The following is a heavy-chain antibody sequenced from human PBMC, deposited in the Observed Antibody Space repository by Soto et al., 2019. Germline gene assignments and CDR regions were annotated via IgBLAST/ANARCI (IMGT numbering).Heavy chain of an antibody. CDR3: ARGGFCSGGNCYWDSGFDI. D-gene: IGHD2-15*01. Sequence: QVHLVQSGTEVRKPGASVKISCKASGYSFNNFAMHWVRQAPGQRLEWMGWINPGNGNTKYSQNLQGRVTITRDTSASTGYMELRSLNSEDTAMYFCARGGFCSGGNCYWDSGFDIWGQWTKFTVSS. V-gene: IGHV1-3*01. CDR1: GYSFNNFA. J-gene: IGHJ3*02. CDR2: INPGNGNT.